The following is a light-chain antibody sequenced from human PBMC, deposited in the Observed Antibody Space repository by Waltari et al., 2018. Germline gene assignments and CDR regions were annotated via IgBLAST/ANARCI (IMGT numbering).Light chain of an antibody. Sequence: QSVLAQPPSASGTPGQRVTISCSGRASNIGGNVVNWYQQFPGKAPKLVIYRNDPRPSGGPDLCSGSKSGTSASLAISGLQSEDEADYYCAAWDDSPNGHWVFGGGTKVTVL. CDR1: ASNIGGNV. CDR2: RND. J-gene: IGLJ3*02. V-gene: IGLV1-44*01. CDR3: AAWDDSPNGHWV.